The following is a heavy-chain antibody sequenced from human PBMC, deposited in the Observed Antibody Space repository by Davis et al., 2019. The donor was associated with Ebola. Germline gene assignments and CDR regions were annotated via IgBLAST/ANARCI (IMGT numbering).Heavy chain of an antibody. V-gene: IGHV4-34*01. CDR2: INHSGST. Sequence: SQTLSLTCAVYGGSFSVYYWSWIRQPPGKGLEWIGEINHSGSTNYNPSLKSRVTISVDTSKNQFSLKLSSVTAADTAVYYCARDRSPRYFDWLPDAFVIWGQGTMVTVSS. D-gene: IGHD3-9*01. J-gene: IGHJ3*02. CDR3: ARDRSPRYFDWLPDAFVI. CDR1: GGSFSVYY.